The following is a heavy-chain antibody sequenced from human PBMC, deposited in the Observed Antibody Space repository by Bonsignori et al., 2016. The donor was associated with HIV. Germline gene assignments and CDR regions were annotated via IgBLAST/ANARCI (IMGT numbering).Heavy chain of an antibody. CDR2: ISSSGSTI. J-gene: IGHJ4*02. V-gene: IGHV3-11*01. CDR3: ARTHYDILTGYPVDY. Sequence: WIRQPPGKGLEWVSYISSSGSTIYYADSVKGRFTISRDNAKNSLYLQMNSLRAEDTAVYYCARTHYDILTGYPVDYWGQGTLVTVSS. D-gene: IGHD3-9*01.